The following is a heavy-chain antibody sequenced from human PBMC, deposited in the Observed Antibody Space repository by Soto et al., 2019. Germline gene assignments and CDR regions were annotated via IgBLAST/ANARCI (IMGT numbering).Heavy chain of an antibody. D-gene: IGHD1-20*01. CDR3: ARDRSITGTNARFDP. CDR1: GGTFSSYA. J-gene: IGHJ5*02. Sequence: SVKVSCKASGGTFSSYAISWVRQAPGQGLEWMGGIIPIFGTANYAQKFQGRVTITADESTSTAYMELSSLRSEDTAVYYCARDRSITGTNARFDPWGQGTLVTVSS. V-gene: IGHV1-69*01. CDR2: IIPIFGTA.